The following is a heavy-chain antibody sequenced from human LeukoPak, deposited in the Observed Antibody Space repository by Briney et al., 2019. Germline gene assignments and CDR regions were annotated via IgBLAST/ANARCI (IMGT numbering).Heavy chain of an antibody. Sequence: GGSLRLSCDTSGFTFRSTVMTWVRQAPGKGLQWVSTISPDGAYIYYADSLRGRFTMSRDNSKNTLYLQMTSLRVEDTAIYYCVKRFMESIVSEQWGQGTLVTVSS. CDR3: VKRFMESIVSEQ. V-gene: IGHV3-23*01. CDR1: GFTFRSTV. J-gene: IGHJ4*02. D-gene: IGHD3-3*01. CDR2: ISPDGAYI.